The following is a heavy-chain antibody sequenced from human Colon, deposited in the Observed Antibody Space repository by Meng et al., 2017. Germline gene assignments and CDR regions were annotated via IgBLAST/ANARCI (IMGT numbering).Heavy chain of an antibody. Sequence: QVHLVQSGGEVKEPGTSVKVSCKASGYDFTSYHINWVRQAIGQGPEWMGWMSPSSGDTGHAEKFQDRVTMTRDTSINTAYMEVRSPKSDDTAVYYCARGVTAGVDYWGQGTLVTVSS. D-gene: IGHD6-13*01. CDR1: GYDFTSYH. CDR2: MSPSSGDT. CDR3: ARGVTAGVDY. V-gene: IGHV1-8*01. J-gene: IGHJ4*02.